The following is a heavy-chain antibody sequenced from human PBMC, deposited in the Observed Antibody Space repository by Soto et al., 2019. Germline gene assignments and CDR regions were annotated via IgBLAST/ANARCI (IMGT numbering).Heavy chain of an antibody. CDR2: IRQDGSEK. CDR1: GFTFSSYW. V-gene: IGHV3-7*01. D-gene: IGHD2-2*01. CDR3: ARGCCSASCQYYFDD. J-gene: IGHJ4*02. Sequence: EVQLVESGGGLVQPGGSLRLSCAASGFTFSSYWMSWVRQAPGKGLEWVATIRQDGSEKHYVDSVKGRFTISRDNAKNSLYRQMNSLRAADTAVYYCARGCCSASCQYYFDDWGQGTLVTVSS.